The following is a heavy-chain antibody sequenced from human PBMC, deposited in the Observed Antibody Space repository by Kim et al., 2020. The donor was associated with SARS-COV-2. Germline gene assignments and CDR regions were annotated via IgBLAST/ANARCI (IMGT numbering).Heavy chain of an antibody. D-gene: IGHD3-10*01. V-gene: IGHV3-48*04. Sequence: YYADYVKGRFTISRDNAKNSVYLQMNSLRAEDTAVYYCARLRFGSGYHFDYWGQGTLVTVSS. J-gene: IGHJ4*02. CDR3: ARLRFGSGYHFDY.